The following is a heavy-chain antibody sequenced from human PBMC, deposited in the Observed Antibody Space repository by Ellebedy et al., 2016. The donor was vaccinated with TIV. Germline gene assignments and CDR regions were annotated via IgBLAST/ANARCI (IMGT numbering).Heavy chain of an antibody. CDR3: ALAARLVRYYTNYGMDV. CDR2: IIPIFGTA. D-gene: IGHD6-6*01. V-gene: IGHV1-69*06. Sequence: SVKVSCXASGGTFSSYAISWVRQAAGQGLEWMGGIIPIFGTANYEQKFQGRVTITADKSTSTAYMELSSLRSEDKAVYYCALAARLVRYYTNYGMDVWGQGTTVTVSS. J-gene: IGHJ6*02. CDR1: GGTFSSYA.